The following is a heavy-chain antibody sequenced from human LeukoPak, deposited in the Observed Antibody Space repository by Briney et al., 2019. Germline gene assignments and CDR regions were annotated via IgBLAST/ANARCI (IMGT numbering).Heavy chain of an antibody. V-gene: IGHV1-18*01. D-gene: IGHD6-19*01. CDR3: ARHRRIAVAEFDY. Sequence: ASVKLCCKASGYTFTSYGISWVRQAPGQGLEWMGWISAYNGNTNYAQKLQGRFTMTTDTATSTDYMELRSLRADDTAVYYCARHRRIAVAEFDYWGQGTLVTVSS. J-gene: IGHJ4*02. CDR2: ISAYNGNT. CDR1: GYTFTSYG.